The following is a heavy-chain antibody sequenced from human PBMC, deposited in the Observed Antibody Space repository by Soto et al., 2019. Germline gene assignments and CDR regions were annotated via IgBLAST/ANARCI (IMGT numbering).Heavy chain of an antibody. J-gene: IGHJ4*02. CDR1: GFTFSSYA. Sequence: QVQLVESGGGVVQPGRSLRLSCAASGFTFSSYAMHWVRQAPGKGLEWVAVISYDGSNKYYADSVKGRSTISRDNSKNTLYLQMNSLRVEDKAEYYCVRGESPPGRACPGYWGQGTLVTVSS. CDR3: VRGESPPGRACPGY. CDR2: ISYDGSNK. V-gene: IGHV3-30-3*01. D-gene: IGHD1-26*01.